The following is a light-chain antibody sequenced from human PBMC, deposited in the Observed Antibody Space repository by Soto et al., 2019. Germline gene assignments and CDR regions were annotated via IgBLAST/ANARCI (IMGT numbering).Light chain of an antibody. Sequence: QSVLTQPASVSGSPGQSITISCTGTSSDGGGYNYVSWYQQHPGKAPKLIIFEVSNRPSGVSNRFSGSKSGNTASLTISGLQAEDEADYYCSSSTSITPLDVFGTGTKVTVL. CDR3: SSSTSITPLDV. J-gene: IGLJ1*01. CDR2: EVS. CDR1: SSDGGGYNY. V-gene: IGLV2-14*01.